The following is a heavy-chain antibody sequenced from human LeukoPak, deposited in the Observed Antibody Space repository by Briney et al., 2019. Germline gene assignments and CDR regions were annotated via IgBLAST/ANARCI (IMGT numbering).Heavy chain of an antibody. V-gene: IGHV4-59*08. CDR1: GGSISSYY. D-gene: IGHD2-2*01. Sequence: PSETLSLTCTVSGGSISSYYWSWIRQPPGQRLEWIGYIYHSGSTNYNSSLNSRVTISVDTSKNQFSLKLSSVTAADTAVYYCARHAAFAEYQSHLTHFDYWGQGTLVTVSS. CDR2: IYHSGST. CDR3: ARHAAFAEYQSHLTHFDY. J-gene: IGHJ4*02.